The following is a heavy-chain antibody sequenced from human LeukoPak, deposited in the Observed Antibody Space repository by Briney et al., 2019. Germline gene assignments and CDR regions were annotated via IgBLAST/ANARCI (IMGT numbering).Heavy chain of an antibody. V-gene: IGHV1-18*01. CDR1: NYTFTDYP. J-gene: IGHJ4*02. Sequence: ASVKVSCKPSNYTFTDYPITWVRQVPGQGLEWMGWISTRNGETHYARRFQGRATMTTDTFASTVYIEVRSLTSDDTALYYCARESGSGSYFYFDYWGPGTLVTVSP. CDR3: ARESGSGSYFYFDY. CDR2: ISTRNGET. D-gene: IGHD3-10*01.